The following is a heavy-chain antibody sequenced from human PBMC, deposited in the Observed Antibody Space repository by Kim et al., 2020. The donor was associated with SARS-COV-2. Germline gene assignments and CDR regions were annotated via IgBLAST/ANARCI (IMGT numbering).Heavy chain of an antibody. CDR3: ARVLGAITIFGVVIVNWCDP. Sequence: SETLSLTCTVSGGSISSGGYYWSWIRQHPGKGLEWIGYIYYSGSTYYNPSLKSRVTISVDTSKNQFSLKLSSVTAADTAVYYCARVLGAITIFGVVIVNWCDPWGRGTLVTVSS. J-gene: IGHJ5*02. V-gene: IGHV4-31*03. D-gene: IGHD3-3*01. CDR1: GGSISSGGYY. CDR2: IYYSGST.